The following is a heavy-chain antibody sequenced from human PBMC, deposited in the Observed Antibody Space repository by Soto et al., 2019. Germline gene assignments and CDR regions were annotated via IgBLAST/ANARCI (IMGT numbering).Heavy chain of an antibody. V-gene: IGHV1-69*02. CDR2: IIPILGIA. J-gene: IGHJ4*02. CDR3: ARGGPTGGIGY. D-gene: IGHD2-8*02. CDR1: GGTLSSYT. Sequence: QVQLVQSGAEVKKPGSSVKVSCKASGGTLSSYTISWVRQAPGQGLEWMGRIIPILGIANYAQKFQGRVTITADKSTSTAYMELSSLRSEDTAVYYCARGGPTGGIGYWGQGTLVTVSS.